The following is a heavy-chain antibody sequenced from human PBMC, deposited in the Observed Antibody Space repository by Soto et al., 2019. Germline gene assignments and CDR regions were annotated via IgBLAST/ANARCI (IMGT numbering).Heavy chain of an antibody. CDR2: IRSKANSYAT. CDR1: GFTFSGSA. CDR3: TRHPCSEGYYPSDYYYCGRDV. V-gene: IGHV3-73*01. D-gene: IGHD1-26*01. Sequence: GGSLRLSCAASGFTFSGSAMRWVRQASGKGLEWVGRIRSKANSYATAYAASVKGRFTISRDDSKNTAYLQMNSLKTEDTAVYYCTRHPCSEGYYPSDYYYCGRDVWGQGTTVSVSS. J-gene: IGHJ6*02.